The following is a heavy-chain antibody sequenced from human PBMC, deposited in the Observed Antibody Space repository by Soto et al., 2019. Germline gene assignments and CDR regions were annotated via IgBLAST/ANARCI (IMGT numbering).Heavy chain of an antibody. CDR2: IYYSGST. D-gene: IGHD3-10*01. CDR3: ARLLDGSGPSDAFDI. V-gene: IGHV4-39*01. CDR1: GGSISSSSYY. J-gene: IGHJ3*02. Sequence: SETLSLTCTVSGGSISSSSYYWGWIRQPPGKGLEWIGSIYYSGSTYYNPSLKSRVTISVDTSKNQFSLKLSSVTAADTAVYYCARLLDGSGPSDAFDIWGQGTMVTVSS.